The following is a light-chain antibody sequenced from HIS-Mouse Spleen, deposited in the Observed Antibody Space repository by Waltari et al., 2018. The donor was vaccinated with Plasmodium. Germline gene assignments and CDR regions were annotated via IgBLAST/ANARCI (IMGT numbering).Light chain of an antibody. J-gene: IGLJ2*01. CDR1: SSDVGDYNY. CDR3: SSYTSSSTLV. CDR2: DVS. V-gene: IGLV2-14*03. Sequence: QSALTQPASVSGPPGQSIPISGTGTSSDVGDYNYVSWYQQHPGKAPKLMIYDVSNRPSGVSNRFSGSKSGNTASLTISGLQAEDEADYYCSSYTSSSTLVFGGGTKLTVL.